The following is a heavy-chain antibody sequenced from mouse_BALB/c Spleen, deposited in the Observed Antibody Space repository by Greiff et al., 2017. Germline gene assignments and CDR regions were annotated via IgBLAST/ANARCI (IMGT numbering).Heavy chain of an antibody. J-gene: IGHJ2*01. CDR3: ALNFYFDY. Sequence: QVQLQQPGAELVKPGASVKLSCKASGYTFTSYWMHWMKQRPGQGLEWIGEINPSNGRTNYNEKFKSKATLTVDKSSSTAYMQLSSLTSEDSAVYYCALNFYFDYWGQGTTLTVSS. V-gene: IGHV1S81*02. CDR1: GYTFTSYW. CDR2: INPSNGRT. D-gene: IGHD1-3*01.